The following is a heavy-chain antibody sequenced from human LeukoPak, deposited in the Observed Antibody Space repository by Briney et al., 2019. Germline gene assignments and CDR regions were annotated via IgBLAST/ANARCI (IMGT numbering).Heavy chain of an antibody. V-gene: IGHV1-2*02. CDR3: ARVLHSSSSGPIGGLDY. CDR1: GYTFTGYY. CDR2: INPNSGGT. Sequence: GASVKVSCKASGYTFTGYYMHWVRQAPGQGLEWVGWINPNSGGTNYAQKFQGRVTMTRDTSISTAYMELSRLRSDDTAVYYCARVLHSSSSGPIGGLDYWGQGTLVTVSS. J-gene: IGHJ4*02. D-gene: IGHD6-6*01.